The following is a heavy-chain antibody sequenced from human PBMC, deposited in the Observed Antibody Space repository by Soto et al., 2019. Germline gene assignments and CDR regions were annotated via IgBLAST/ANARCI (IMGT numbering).Heavy chain of an antibody. J-gene: IGHJ4*02. CDR1: GGPISSYY. V-gene: IGHV4-59*08. CDR3: ARHIGFCSSSSCQVFDY. D-gene: IGHD2-2*01. CDR2: IYSSGNT. Sequence: SETLSLTCTVSGGPISSYYWSWIRQPPGKGLEWIGYIYSSGNTNYNPSLKSRVTISVDTSKNQFSLKLNSVTAADTAVYYCARHIGFCSSSSCQVFDYWGQGTLVTVSS.